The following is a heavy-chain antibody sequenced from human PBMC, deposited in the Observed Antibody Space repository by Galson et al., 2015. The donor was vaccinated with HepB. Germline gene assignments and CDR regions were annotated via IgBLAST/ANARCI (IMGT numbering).Heavy chain of an antibody. CDR2: IIPIFGTA. J-gene: IGHJ6*02. CDR1: GGTFSSYA. V-gene: IGHV1-69*01. CDR3: ANGLLWFGESAGMDV. D-gene: IGHD3-10*01. Sequence: SCKASGGTFSSYAISWVRQAPGQGLEWMGGIIPIFGTANYAQKFQGRVTITADESTSTAYMELSSLRSEDTAVYYCANGLLWFGESAGMDVWGQGTTVTVSS.